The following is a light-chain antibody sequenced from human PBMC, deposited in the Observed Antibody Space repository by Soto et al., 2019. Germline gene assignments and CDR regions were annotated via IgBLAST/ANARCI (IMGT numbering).Light chain of an antibody. Sequence: EIVMTQSPATLSVSPGERATLSCRASQSVYSNLAWYQQKPGQAPRLLIHGASNRATGIPTRFSGSGSGTEFSLTISSLQPEEFAVYNCHQYNSWPPAFDEGTKVEIK. CDR2: GAS. CDR1: QSVYSN. J-gene: IGKJ1*01. CDR3: HQYNSWPPA. V-gene: IGKV3-15*01.